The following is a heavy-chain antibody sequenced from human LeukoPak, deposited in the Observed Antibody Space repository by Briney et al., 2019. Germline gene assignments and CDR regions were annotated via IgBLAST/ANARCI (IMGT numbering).Heavy chain of an antibody. CDR1: GFTFSSYG. J-gene: IGHJ4*02. CDR3: ARGRYSYGQTFCDY. CDR2: IWYDGSNI. V-gene: IGHV3-33*01. Sequence: GGSLRLSCAASGFTFSSYGMHWVRQAPGKGLDWVAVIWYDGSNIYHGDSVEGRFTISRDNSKNTLYLQMNGLRAEDTALYYCARGRYSYGQTFCDYWGQGTLVTVSS. D-gene: IGHD5-18*01.